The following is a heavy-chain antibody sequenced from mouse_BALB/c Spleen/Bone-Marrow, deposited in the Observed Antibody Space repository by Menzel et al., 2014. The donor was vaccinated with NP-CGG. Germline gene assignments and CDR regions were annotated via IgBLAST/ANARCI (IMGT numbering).Heavy chain of an antibody. CDR2: INPSNGRT. V-gene: IGHV1S81*02. D-gene: IGHD2-4*01. CDR3: ARERYDYDWKDY. Sequence: QVQLKESGAELVKPGASVKLSCKASGYTFTSCWMHWVKQRPGQGLEWIGEINPSNGRTNYNEKFKSKATLTVDKSSSTAYMQLSSLTSEDSAVYYCARERYDYDWKDYWGQGTTLTVSS. J-gene: IGHJ2*01. CDR1: GYTFTSCW.